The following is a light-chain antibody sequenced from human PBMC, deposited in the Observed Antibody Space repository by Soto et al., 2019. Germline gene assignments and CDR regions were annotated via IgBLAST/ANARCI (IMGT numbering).Light chain of an antibody. J-gene: IGKJ1*01. V-gene: IGKV3-15*01. CDR3: QQYSIWRT. CDR1: QTVSYN. Sequence: EIVFTQSPGTLSLSPGERATLSCRASQTVSYNYLVWYQHKPGQAPRLLIYGASTRATGIPARFSVSGSGTEFTLTISSLQSEDFAVYYCQQYSIWRTFGQGTKVDIK. CDR2: GAS.